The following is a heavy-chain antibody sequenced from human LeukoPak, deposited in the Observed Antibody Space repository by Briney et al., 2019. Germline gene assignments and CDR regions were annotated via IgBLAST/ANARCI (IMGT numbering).Heavy chain of an antibody. D-gene: IGHD2-2*02. J-gene: IGHJ6*03. Sequence: GGSLRLSCAASGFTFSSYSMNWVRQAPGKGLEWVSSISSSSSYIYYADSVKGRFTISRDNAKNSLYLQMNSLRAEDTAVYYCASLGCSSTSCYTDYYYMDVWGKGTTVTVSS. CDR3: ASLGCSSTSCYTDYYYMDV. CDR2: ISSSSSYI. CDR1: GFTFSSYS. V-gene: IGHV3-21*01.